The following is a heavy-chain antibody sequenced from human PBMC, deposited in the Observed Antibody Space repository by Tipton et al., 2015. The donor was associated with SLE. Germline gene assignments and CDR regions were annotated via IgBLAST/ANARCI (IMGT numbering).Heavy chain of an antibody. J-gene: IGHJ5*02. CDR1: GGSVSSGGYY. V-gene: IGHV4-61*08. D-gene: IGHD3-10*01. CDR2: ISYSGVT. Sequence: TLSLTCTVSGGSVSSGGYYWSWIRQHPGKGLEWIGSISYSGVTKYNPSLRSRATISLDTSKDQISLELTSVTAADTAVYYCSGDSLGVDHWGQGTLVTVSS. CDR3: SGDSLGVDH.